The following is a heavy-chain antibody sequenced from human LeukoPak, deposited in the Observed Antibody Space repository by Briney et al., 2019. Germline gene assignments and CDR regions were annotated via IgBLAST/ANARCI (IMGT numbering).Heavy chain of an antibody. V-gene: IGHV4-61*02. J-gene: IGHJ3*02. CDR2: IYTSGST. CDR3: VRQDGYCSSTSCYIFAFDI. D-gene: IGHD2-2*02. Sequence: SQTLSLTCTVSGGSISGGSYYWSWIRQPAGKGLEWIGRIYTSGSTNYNPSLKSRVTISVDTSKNQFSLKLSSVTAADTAVYYCVRQDGYCSSTSCYIFAFDIWGQGTVVTVSS. CDR1: GGSISGGSYY.